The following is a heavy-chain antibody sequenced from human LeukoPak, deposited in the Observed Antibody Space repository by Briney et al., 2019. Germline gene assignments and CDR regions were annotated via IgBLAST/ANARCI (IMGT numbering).Heavy chain of an antibody. CDR3: ARDFVAAGTIFDY. CDR1: GFTLSSYA. Sequence: PGRSLRLSCAASGFTLSSYAMHWVRQAPGKGLEWVAVISYDGSNKYYADSVKGRFTISRDNSKNTLCLQMNSLRAEDTAVYYCARDFVAAGTIFDYWGHGTLVTVSS. V-gene: IGHV3-30*04. J-gene: IGHJ4*01. D-gene: IGHD6-13*01. CDR2: ISYDGSNK.